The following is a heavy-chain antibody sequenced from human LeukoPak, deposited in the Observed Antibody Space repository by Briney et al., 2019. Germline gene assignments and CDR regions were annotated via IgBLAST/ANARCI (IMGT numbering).Heavy chain of an antibody. Sequence: ASVKVSCKASGYTFTSYGSSWVRQAPGQGLEWMGWISAYNGNTNYAQKLQGRVTMTTDTSTSTACMELRSLRSDDTAVYYCATYSSSWYPTVDYWGQGTLVTVSS. V-gene: IGHV1-18*01. D-gene: IGHD6-13*01. CDR2: ISAYNGNT. CDR1: GYTFTSYG. J-gene: IGHJ4*02. CDR3: ATYSSSWYPTVDY.